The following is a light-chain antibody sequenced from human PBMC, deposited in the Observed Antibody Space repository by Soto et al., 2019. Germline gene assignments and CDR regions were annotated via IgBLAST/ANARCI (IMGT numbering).Light chain of an antibody. V-gene: IGKV1-9*01. CDR2: AAS. CDR1: QGISSY. CDR3: QQLNSFPLT. J-gene: IGKJ4*01. Sequence: DIQLTQSPSFLSASVGDRVTITCRASQGISSYLAWYQQRPETAPELLIYAASTLQSEVPSRFSGSGSGTEFTLTISSLQPEDFATYYCQQLNSFPLTFGGGTKVDIK.